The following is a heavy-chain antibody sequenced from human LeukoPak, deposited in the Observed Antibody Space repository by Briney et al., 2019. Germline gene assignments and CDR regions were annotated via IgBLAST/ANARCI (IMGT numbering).Heavy chain of an antibody. V-gene: IGHV3-23*01. D-gene: IGHD6-25*01. CDR3: AKDRVTAAGYYFDY. CDR2: ISGSGAST. Sequence: GGSLRLSCAASGFAFSGSAMNWVRQAPGKGLEWVSAISGSGASTYYADSVKGRFTISRDSSKKTLYLQMNSLRAEDTAVYYCAKDRVTAAGYYFDYWGQGTLVTVSS. CDR1: GFAFSGSA. J-gene: IGHJ4*02.